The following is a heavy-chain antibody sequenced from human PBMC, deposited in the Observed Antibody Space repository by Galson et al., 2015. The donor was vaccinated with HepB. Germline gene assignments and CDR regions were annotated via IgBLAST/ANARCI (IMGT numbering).Heavy chain of an antibody. Sequence: SLRLSCAASGFTFSSYAMSWVRQAPGKGLEWVSGISGSGDSTFYADSVRGRFTISRDNSRNTLHLQMNSLRAEDTAVYYCAQGPAAARFDYWGQGTLVTVSS. D-gene: IGHD6-25*01. CDR3: AQGPAAARFDY. J-gene: IGHJ4*02. CDR1: GFTFSSYA. V-gene: IGHV3-23*01. CDR2: ISGSGDST.